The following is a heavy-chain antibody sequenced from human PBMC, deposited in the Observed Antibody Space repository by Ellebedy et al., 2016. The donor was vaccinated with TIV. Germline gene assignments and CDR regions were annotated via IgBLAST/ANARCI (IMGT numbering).Heavy chain of an antibody. V-gene: IGHV3-23*01. CDR1: GFTFNGYA. CDR3: AKGTQWLGRSCFDY. Sequence: GESLKISCVASGFTFNGYAMNWVRQAPGKGLEWVSGIGGSGITTYYADSVKGRFTISRDNSKNTLYLHMNSLRAEDTAVYHCAKGTQWLGRSCFDYWGQGTLVTVSS. CDR2: IGGSGITT. D-gene: IGHD6-19*01. J-gene: IGHJ4*02.